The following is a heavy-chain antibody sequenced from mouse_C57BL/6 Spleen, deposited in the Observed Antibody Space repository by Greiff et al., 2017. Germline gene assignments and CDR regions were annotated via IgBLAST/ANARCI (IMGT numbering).Heavy chain of an antibody. CDR2: INPSSGYT. CDR1: GYTFTSYW. J-gene: IGHJ4*01. Sequence: QVQLKESGAELANPGASVKLSCKASGYTFTSYWMHWVKQRPGQGLEWIGYINPSSGYTKYNQKFKDKATLTADKSSSTAYMQLSSLTYEDSAVYYCAREELGRGYYAMDYWGQGTSVTVSS. D-gene: IGHD4-1*01. V-gene: IGHV1-7*01. CDR3: AREELGRGYYAMDY.